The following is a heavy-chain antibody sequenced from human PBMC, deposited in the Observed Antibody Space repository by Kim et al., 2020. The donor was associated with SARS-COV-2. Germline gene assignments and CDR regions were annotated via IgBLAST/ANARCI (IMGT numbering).Heavy chain of an antibody. CDR3: ARDGEAAAGRGFDY. V-gene: IGHV3-33*01. J-gene: IGHJ4*02. Sequence: GGSLRLSCAASGFTFSSYGMHWVRQAPGKGLEWVAVIWYDGSNKYYADSVKGRFTISRDNSKNTLYLQMNSLRAEDTAVYYCARDGEAAAGRGFDYWGQGTLVTVSS. CDR1: GFTFSSYG. CDR2: IWYDGSNK. D-gene: IGHD6-13*01.